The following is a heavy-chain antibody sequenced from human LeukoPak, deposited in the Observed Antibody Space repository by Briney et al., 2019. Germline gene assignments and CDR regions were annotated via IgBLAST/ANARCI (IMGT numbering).Heavy chain of an antibody. J-gene: IGHJ4*02. CDR2: ISSSGSTI. CDR3: ARGPDVVVVPAAIGDY. D-gene: IGHD2-2*01. CDR1: GFTFSDYY. Sequence: GGSLRLSCAASGFTFSDYYMSWIRQAPGKGLEWVSYISSSGSTIYYADSVKGRFTISRDNAKNSLYLQMNSLRAEDTAVYYCARGPDVVVVPAAIGDYWGQGTLVTVSS. V-gene: IGHV3-11*01.